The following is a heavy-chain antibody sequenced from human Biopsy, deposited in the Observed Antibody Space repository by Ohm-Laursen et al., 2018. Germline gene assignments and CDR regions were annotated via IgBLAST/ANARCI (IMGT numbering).Heavy chain of an antibody. V-gene: IGHV1-69*13. D-gene: IGHD6-19*01. Sequence: SVKVSCKASGGAFTNYAINWVRQAPGHGLEWMGGIITVSETAGYAERFQGRVTITADVTTNTAYMDLSGLRSEDTAVYYCVAYPSSGFFENNDDFAMDVWGQGTTAIVSS. CDR1: GGAFTNYA. CDR2: IITVSETA. J-gene: IGHJ6*02. CDR3: VAYPSSGFFENNDDFAMDV.